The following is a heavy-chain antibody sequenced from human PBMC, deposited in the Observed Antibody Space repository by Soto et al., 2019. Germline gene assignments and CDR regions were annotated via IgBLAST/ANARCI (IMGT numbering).Heavy chain of an antibody. CDR2: VYSGGST. CDR3: ACGFTGGWNIY. V-gene: IGHV3-66*01. D-gene: IGHD6-19*01. J-gene: IGHJ4*02. CDR1: GFTVSSNY. Sequence: HPGGSLRLSCAASGFTVSSNYMSWVRQAPGKGLEWVSVVYSGGSTYYADSVKDRFTISRDNSKNTLSLLMDSLRAEDTAVYCCACGFTGGWNIYWGQGTLVTVSS.